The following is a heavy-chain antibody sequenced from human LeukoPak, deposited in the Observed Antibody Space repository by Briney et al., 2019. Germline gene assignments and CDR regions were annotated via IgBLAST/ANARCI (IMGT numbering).Heavy chain of an antibody. J-gene: IGHJ4*02. CDR3: ARDTYYGSGRFDY. CDR1: GFTFSSYE. Sequence: PGGSLRLSCAASGFTFSSYEMNWVRQAPGKGLEWGSYISSSGSTIYYADSVKGRFTISRDNAKNSLYLQMSSLRAEDTAVYYCARDTYYGSGRFDYWGQGTLVTVSS. D-gene: IGHD3-10*01. V-gene: IGHV3-48*03. CDR2: ISSSGSTI.